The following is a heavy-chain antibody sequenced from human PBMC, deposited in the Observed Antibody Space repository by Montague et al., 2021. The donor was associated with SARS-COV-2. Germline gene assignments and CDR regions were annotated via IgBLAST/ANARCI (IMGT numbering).Heavy chain of an antibody. CDR3: AKVGDLMAGYSLVNLDN. V-gene: IGHV3-23*03. CDR2: GRSS. D-gene: IGHD3-9*01. J-gene: IGHJ4*02. Sequence: GRSSSYXKSVEGRFTVSRDNSKNTVYLQMNNLRAEDTAVYYCAKVGDLMAGYSLVNLDNWGQGTRV.